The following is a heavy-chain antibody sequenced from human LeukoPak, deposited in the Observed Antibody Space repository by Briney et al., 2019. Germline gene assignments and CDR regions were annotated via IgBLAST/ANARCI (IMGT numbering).Heavy chain of an antibody. CDR3: VRDFRSADY. CDR1: GSTFSIYC. V-gene: IGHV3-74*01. CDR2: ICPDGPVT. Sequence: GGSLRLSCAASGSTFSIYCMHWVRQAPAKGPMWVSRICPDGPVTNYADSVKARFSISRDNARNTVYLQMNSLRAEDTAIYYCVRDFRSADYWGQGTLVTVSS. J-gene: IGHJ4*02.